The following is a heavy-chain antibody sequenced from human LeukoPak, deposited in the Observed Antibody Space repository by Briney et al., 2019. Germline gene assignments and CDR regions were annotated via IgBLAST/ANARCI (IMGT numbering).Heavy chain of an antibody. V-gene: IGHV3-9*01. J-gene: IGHJ2*01. D-gene: IGHD5-24*01. CDR1: GFTFDDYA. CDR2: ISWNSGSI. Sequence: QPGRSLRLSCAASGFTFDDYAMHWVRQAPGKGLEWVSGISWNSGSIGYADSVKGRFTISRDNAQNSLYLQMNSLRAEDTALYYCAKDKGWLQFIGYFDLWGRGTLVTVSS. CDR3: AKDKGWLQFIGYFDL.